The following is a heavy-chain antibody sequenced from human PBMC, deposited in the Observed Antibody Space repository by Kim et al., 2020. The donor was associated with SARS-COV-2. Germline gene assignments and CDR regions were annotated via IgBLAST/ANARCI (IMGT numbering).Heavy chain of an antibody. CDR2: IYYSGST. CDR1: GGSISSGGYY. J-gene: IGHJ4*02. V-gene: IGHV4-31*03. D-gene: IGHD5-12*01. Sequence: SETLSLTCTVSGGSISSGGYYWSWIRQHPGKGLEWIGYIYYSGSTYYNPSLKSRVTISVDTSKNQFSLKLSSVTAADTAVYYCARSSPSRSGYVHFDYWGQGTLVTVSS. CDR3: ARSSPSRSGYVHFDY.